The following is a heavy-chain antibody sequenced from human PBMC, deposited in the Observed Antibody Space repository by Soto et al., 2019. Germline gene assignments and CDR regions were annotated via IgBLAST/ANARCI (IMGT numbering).Heavy chain of an antibody. J-gene: IGHJ4*02. Sequence: EVQLVESGGGLVQPGGSLRLSCEASGFTFSSYGMNWVRKAPGKGLEWVANIKQDGSEKYYVDSVKGRFTISRDNTKNSLYLQMNSLRAEDTAVYYCAREQLQVVIPDYWGQGTLVTVSS. D-gene: IGHD6-13*01. CDR1: GFTFSSYG. CDR3: AREQLQVVIPDY. CDR2: IKQDGSEK. V-gene: IGHV3-7*01.